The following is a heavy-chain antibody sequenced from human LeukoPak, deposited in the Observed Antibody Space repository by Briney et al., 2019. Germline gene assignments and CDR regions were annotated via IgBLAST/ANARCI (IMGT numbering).Heavy chain of an antibody. CDR3: GRQVGDTLYFDY. J-gene: IGHJ4*02. D-gene: IGHD1-26*01. CDR2: IYPGDSDT. V-gene: IGHV5-51*01. CDR1: GYRFTAYW. Sequence: GESLKISCKGAGYRFTAYWSGLVRQMPGKGLEWMGIIYPGDSDTIYSPSFQGQVTISADKSINTAYLQWSSLKASDTAMSYCGRQVGDTLYFDYWGQGTLVTVSS.